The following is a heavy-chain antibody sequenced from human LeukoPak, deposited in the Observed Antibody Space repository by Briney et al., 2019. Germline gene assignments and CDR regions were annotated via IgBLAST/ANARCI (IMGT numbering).Heavy chain of an antibody. CDR2: IRGTGST. J-gene: IGHJ4*02. V-gene: IGHV4-61*01. Sequence: SETLSLTCTVSGDSISGQRHHWNWIPQPQGKGLEYVPNIRGTGSTNYNPSLRSRGTISLDTSKNQFFLNLRSVTAADPAVYYCARDPWDNDWYNFDSWGQGTLVTLSS. CDR3: ARDPWDNDWYNFDS. CDR1: GDSISGQRHH. D-gene: IGHD3-9*01.